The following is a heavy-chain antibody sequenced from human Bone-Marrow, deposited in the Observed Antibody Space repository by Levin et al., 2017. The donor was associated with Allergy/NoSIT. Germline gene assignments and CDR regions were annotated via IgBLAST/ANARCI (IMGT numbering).Heavy chain of an antibody. Sequence: SQTLSLTCTVSGGSVRSGSDHWSWIRQPPGEGLEWIGKMDNSGTTYNPSLKSRATISVDTSKNQFSLKLTSVTAADTAVYYCATYYSGLGGKGSWGQGLLVTVSS. J-gene: IGHJ5*02. CDR2: MDNSGTT. CDR1: GGSVRSGSDH. D-gene: IGHD6-19*01. CDR3: ATYYSGLGGKGS. V-gene: IGHV4-61*01.